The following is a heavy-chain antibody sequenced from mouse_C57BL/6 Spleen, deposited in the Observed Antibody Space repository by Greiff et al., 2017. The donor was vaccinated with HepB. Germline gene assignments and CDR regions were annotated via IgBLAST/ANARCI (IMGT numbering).Heavy chain of an antibody. V-gene: IGHV1-26*01. Sequence: EVQLQQSGPELVKPGASVKISCKASGYTFTDYYMHWVKQSHGKSLEWIGDINPNNGGTSYNQKFKGKATLTVDKSSSTAYMELRSLTSEDSAVYYCARGDYDGFAYWGQGTLVTVSA. D-gene: IGHD2-4*01. CDR1: GYTFTDYY. CDR2: INPNNGGT. CDR3: ARGDYDGFAY. J-gene: IGHJ3*01.